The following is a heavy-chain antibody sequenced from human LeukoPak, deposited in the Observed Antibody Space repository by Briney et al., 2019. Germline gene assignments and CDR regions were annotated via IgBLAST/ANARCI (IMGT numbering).Heavy chain of an antibody. CDR1: GFTFSVYS. Sequence: PGGSLRLSCAASGFTFSVYSMNWVRQAPGKGLEWVSAISRTGGGTYYADSVKGRFTISRDNSKNTLFLQMNSLRAEDTAVYYCAKDQGAYDFRAFDIWGLGTMVTVSS. D-gene: IGHD5-12*01. CDR3: AKDQGAYDFRAFDI. V-gene: IGHV3-23*01. CDR2: ISRTGGGT. J-gene: IGHJ3*02.